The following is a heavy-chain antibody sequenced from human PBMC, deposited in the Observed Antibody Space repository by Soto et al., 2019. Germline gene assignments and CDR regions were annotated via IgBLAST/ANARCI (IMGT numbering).Heavy chain of an antibody. CDR3: ARHSKVPAAIPWFDP. Sequence: QLQLQESGPGLVKPSETLSLTCTVSGGSISSSSYYWGWIRQPPGKGLEWIGSIYYSGSTYYNPSLKSRVTISVDTYKNQFSLKLSSVTAADTAVYYCARHSKVPAAIPWFDPWGQGTLVTVSS. CDR2: IYYSGST. CDR1: GGSISSSSYY. D-gene: IGHD2-2*01. J-gene: IGHJ5*02. V-gene: IGHV4-39*01.